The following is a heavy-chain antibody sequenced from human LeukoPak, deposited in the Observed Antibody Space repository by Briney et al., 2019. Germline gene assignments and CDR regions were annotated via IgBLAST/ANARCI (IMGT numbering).Heavy chain of an antibody. D-gene: IGHD3-3*01. Sequence: PSETLSLTCAVYGGSFSGYYWSWIRQPPGKGLEWFGEINHSGSTNYNPSLKSRVTISVDTSKNQFSLKLSSVTAADTAVYYCARGRLPDFGVVIAPYYYYYYMDVWGKGTTVTVSS. CDR2: INHSGST. J-gene: IGHJ6*03. V-gene: IGHV4-34*01. CDR3: ARGRLPDFGVVIAPYYYYYYMDV. CDR1: GGSFSGYY.